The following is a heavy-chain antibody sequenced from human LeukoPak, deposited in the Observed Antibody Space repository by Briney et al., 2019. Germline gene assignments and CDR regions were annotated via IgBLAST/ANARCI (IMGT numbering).Heavy chain of an antibody. CDR1: RFTFNNYP. CDR3: AKAWAAPAAPYNWFDP. D-gene: IGHD6-13*01. V-gene: IGHV3-23*01. CDR2: ISGSGDST. Sequence: GGSLRLSCAASRFTFNNYPMSWVPQAPAKGLEWVSTISGSGDSTYHADSVKGPFTIPRDNSRTTLYLQVTSLRAKDTAVYYCAKAWAAPAAPYNWFDPWGQGTLVTLSS. J-gene: IGHJ5*02.